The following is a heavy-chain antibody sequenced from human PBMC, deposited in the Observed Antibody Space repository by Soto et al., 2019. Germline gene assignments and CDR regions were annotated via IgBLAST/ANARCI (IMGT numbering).Heavy chain of an antibody. V-gene: IGHV4-4*02. D-gene: IGHD6-25*01. CDR3: ARVFSSGSGWMYYFDF. CDR1: SDSIAGENW. Sequence: QVQLQESGPGLVKPSETLSLTCTVSSDSIAGENWWSWVRQPPGMGLEWIGGIFHTGGTNYHPSLKGRVTMAVDKSKNQFSLKLISATAADTAVYYCARVFSSGSGWMYYFDFWGQGTQVSVSS. J-gene: IGHJ4*02. CDR2: IFHTGGT.